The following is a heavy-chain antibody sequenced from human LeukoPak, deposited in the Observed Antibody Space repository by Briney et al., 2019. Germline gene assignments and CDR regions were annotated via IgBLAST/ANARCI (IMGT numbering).Heavy chain of an antibody. CDR1: GGTFSSYA. CDR2: IIPIFGTA. CDR3: ARATRYCTNGVCYTYFQH. Sequence: ASVKVSCKASGGTFSSYAISWVRQAPGQGLEWMGGIIPIFGTANYAQKFQGRVTITADESTSTAYMELSSLRSEDTAVYYCARATRYCTNGVCYTYFQHWGQGTLVTVSS. D-gene: IGHD2-8*01. J-gene: IGHJ1*01. V-gene: IGHV1-69*13.